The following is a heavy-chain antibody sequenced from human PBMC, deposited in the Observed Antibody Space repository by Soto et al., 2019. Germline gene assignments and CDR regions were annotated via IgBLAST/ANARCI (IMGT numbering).Heavy chain of an antibody. V-gene: IGHV1-18*01. D-gene: IGHD2-8*01. CDR3: AHEGDCTNGVCAELDY. CDR1: GYTFTSYG. J-gene: IGHJ4*02. Sequence: ASVKVSCKASGYTFTSYGISWVRQAPGQGLEWMGWISAYNGNTNYAQKLQGRVTMTTDTSTSTAYMELRSLRSDDTAVYYCAHEGDCTNGVCAELDYWGQGTLVTVSS. CDR2: ISAYNGNT.